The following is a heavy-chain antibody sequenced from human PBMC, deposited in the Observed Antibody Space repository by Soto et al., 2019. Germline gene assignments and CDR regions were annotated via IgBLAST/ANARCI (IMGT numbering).Heavy chain of an antibody. J-gene: IGHJ4*02. CDR1: GFTFDDYA. D-gene: IGHD3-16*02. Sequence: GGSLRLSCVASGFTFDDYAMHCVRQAPGKGLEWVSGMSWNRGSIVYADSVKGRFIISRDNAKNSLYLQMNSLRPEDSALYYCAKDISLGELSAPDHWGQGTLVTVSS. CDR3: AKDISLGELSAPDH. CDR2: MSWNRGSI. V-gene: IGHV3-9*01.